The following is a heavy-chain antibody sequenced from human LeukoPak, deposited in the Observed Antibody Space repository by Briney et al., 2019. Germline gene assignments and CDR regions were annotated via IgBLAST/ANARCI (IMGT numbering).Heavy chain of an antibody. Sequence: GASVKVAYKASGYTFTSYDINWVRQATGQGLEWMGWMNPNSGNTGYAQKFQGRVTMTRNTSISTAYMELSSLRSEDTAVYYCARRLVGATSPYYFDYWGQGTLVTVSS. V-gene: IGHV1-8*01. CDR1: GYTFTSYD. J-gene: IGHJ4*02. CDR3: ARRLVGATSPYYFDY. CDR2: MNPNSGNT. D-gene: IGHD1-26*01.